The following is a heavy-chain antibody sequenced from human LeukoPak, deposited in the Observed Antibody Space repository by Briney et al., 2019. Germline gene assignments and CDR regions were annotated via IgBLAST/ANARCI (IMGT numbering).Heavy chain of an antibody. CDR3: PRADIRAIESSGWYGFDY. J-gene: IGHJ4*02. Sequence: SVKVSCRASGYTFTSYGISWVRHAPGQWLEWMGWIIAYNGHTNYRQKLQDTVTMTTDTSTSTAYMELQSLRSDDTAVYYCPRADIRAIESSGWYGFDYWGQGTLVTVSS. CDR1: GYTFTSYG. CDR2: IIAYNGHT. D-gene: IGHD6-19*01. V-gene: IGHV1-18*01.